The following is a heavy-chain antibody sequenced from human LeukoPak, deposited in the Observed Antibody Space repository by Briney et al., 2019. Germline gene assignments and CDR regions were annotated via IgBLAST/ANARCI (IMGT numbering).Heavy chain of an antibody. CDR2: ISSSSSYI. CDR1: GFTFSSYS. Sequence: PGGSLRLSCAASGFTFSSYSMSWVRQAPGKGLEWVSSISSSSSYIYYADSVKGRFTISRDNAKNSLYLQMNSLRAEDTAVYYCAKLGTNWFDPWGQGTLVTLSS. CDR3: AKLGTNWFDP. J-gene: IGHJ5*02. D-gene: IGHD3-10*01. V-gene: IGHV3-21*01.